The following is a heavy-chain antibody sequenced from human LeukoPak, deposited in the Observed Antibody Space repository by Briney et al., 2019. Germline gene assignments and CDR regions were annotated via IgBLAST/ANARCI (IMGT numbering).Heavy chain of an antibody. Sequence: GGSLRLSCAASGFTFSSYSMNWVRRAPGKGLEWVSYISSSSSTIYYADSVKGRFTISRDNAKNSLYLQMNSLRAEDTAVNYCARQDREAYDILSGYLPKWVDYWGQGTLVTVSS. D-gene: IGHD3-9*01. CDR3: ARQDREAYDILSGYLPKWVDY. V-gene: IGHV3-48*01. J-gene: IGHJ4*02. CDR2: ISSSSSTI. CDR1: GFTFSSYS.